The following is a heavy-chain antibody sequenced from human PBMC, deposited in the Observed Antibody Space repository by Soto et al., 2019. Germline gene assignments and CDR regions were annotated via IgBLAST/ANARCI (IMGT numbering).Heavy chain of an antibody. J-gene: IGHJ4*02. D-gene: IGHD2-15*01. Sequence: EVQLLESGGGLVQPGGSLRLSCAASGITFSIYAMSWVRQAPGKGPEWVSSITGRGDTTFYADSVKGRFTISRDNSKNTLYLQLSSLSVADTAVYYCGKDRRNYYHVGGGYYRPGGDFWGQGTLVTVSS. CDR1: GITFSIYA. V-gene: IGHV3-23*01. CDR2: ITGRGDTT. CDR3: GKDRRNYYHVGGGYYRPGGDF.